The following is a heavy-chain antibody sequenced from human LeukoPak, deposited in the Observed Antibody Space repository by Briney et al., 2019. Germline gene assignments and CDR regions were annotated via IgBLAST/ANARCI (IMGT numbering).Heavy chain of an antibody. CDR1: GFTVSSNY. Sequence: GGSLRLSCAASGFTVSSNYMSWVRQAPGKWLEWVSVIYSGGSTYYADSVKGRFTISRDNSKNTLYLQMNSLRAEDTAVYYCARAMVRGVTGFDYWGQGTLVTVSS. V-gene: IGHV3-66*01. CDR2: IYSGGST. D-gene: IGHD3-10*01. J-gene: IGHJ4*02. CDR3: ARAMVRGVTGFDY.